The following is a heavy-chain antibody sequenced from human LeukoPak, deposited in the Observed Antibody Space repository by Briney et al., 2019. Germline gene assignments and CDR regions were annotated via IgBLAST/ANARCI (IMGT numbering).Heavy chain of an antibody. V-gene: IGHV3-13*01. D-gene: IGHD4-17*01. CDR3: ARRANGDYGRWYYDL. J-gene: IGHJ2*01. Sequence: PGGSLRVYCAASGFSFNNYDIHRVRQASGKGLERVSAINSASDTYYPGSVKGRFLSSREHAKPSLLLHMTSLIVGDTAVYYCARRANGDYGRWYYDLWGRGTLVSVSS. CDR1: GFSFNNYD. CDR2: INSASDT.